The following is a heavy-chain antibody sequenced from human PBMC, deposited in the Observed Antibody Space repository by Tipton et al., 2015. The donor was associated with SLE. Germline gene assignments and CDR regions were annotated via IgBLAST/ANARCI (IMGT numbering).Heavy chain of an antibody. CDR2: INPNSGGT. D-gene: IGHD4-17*01. CDR1: GYTFTGYY. V-gene: IGHV1-2*06. J-gene: IGHJ4*02. Sequence: QSGPEVKKPGASVKVSCKASGYTFTGYYMHWVRQAPGQGLEWMGRINPNSGGTNYAQKFQGRVTMTRDTSISTAYMELSRLRSDDTAVYYCARDLTTPYYCFDYWGQGTLVTVSS. CDR3: ARDLTTPYYCFDY.